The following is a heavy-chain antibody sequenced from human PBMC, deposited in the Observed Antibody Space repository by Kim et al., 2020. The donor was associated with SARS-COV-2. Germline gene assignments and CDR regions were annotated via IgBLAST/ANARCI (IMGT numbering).Heavy chain of an antibody. CDR3: AREGAMTTPFDY. J-gene: IGHJ4*02. V-gene: IGHV4-30-2*05. Sequence: YYTRTRKSRVTIAVDTSKNQFSRKLSSVTAAATAVYYCAREGAMTTPFDYWGQGTLVTVSS. D-gene: IGHD4-17*01.